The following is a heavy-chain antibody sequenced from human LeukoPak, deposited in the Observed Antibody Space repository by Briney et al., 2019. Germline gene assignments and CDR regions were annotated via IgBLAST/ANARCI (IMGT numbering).Heavy chain of an antibody. D-gene: IGHD3-22*01. CDR3: AKIAYYYDSSGYSDY. CDR2: ISYDGSNK. CDR1: GLTFSSYG. Sequence: GRSLRLSCAASGLTFSSYGMHWVRQAPGKGLEWVAVISYDGSNKYYADSVKGRFTISRDNSKNMLYLQMNSLRAEDTAVYYCAKIAYYYDSSGYSDYWGQGTLVTVSS. V-gene: IGHV3-30*18. J-gene: IGHJ4*02.